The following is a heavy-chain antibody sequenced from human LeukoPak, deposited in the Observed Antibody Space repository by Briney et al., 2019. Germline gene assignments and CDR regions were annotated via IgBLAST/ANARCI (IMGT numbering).Heavy chain of an antibody. D-gene: IGHD5-18*01. J-gene: IGHJ4*02. V-gene: IGHV3-33*01. Sequence: PGGSLRLSCAASGFTFSSYGMHWVRQAPGKGLEWVAVIWYDGSNKYYADSVKGRFTISRDNSKNTLYLQMNSLRAEDTAVYYCAREDDTAVVIDYWGQGTLVTVSS. CDR3: AREDDTAVVIDY. CDR2: IWYDGSNK. CDR1: GFTFSSYG.